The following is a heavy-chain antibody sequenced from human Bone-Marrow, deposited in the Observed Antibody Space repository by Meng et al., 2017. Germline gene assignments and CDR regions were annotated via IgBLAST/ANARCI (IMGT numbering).Heavy chain of an antibody. Sequence: GESLKISCAASGFTFSSYSMNWVRQAPGKGLEWVSSISSSSSYIYYADSVKGRFTISRDNTKNSLYLQMNSLRAEDMAVYYCARSYCGGDCTFQHWGQGTLVTVSS. CDR1: GFTFSSYS. CDR3: ARSYCGGDCTFQH. CDR2: ISSSSSYI. V-gene: IGHV3-21*01. D-gene: IGHD2-21*02. J-gene: IGHJ1*01.